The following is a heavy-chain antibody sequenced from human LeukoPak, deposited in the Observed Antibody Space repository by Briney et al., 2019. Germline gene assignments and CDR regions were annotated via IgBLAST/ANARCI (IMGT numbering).Heavy chain of an antibody. CDR1: GYTFTSYG. CDR3: ARGLIGVGRNWFDP. Sequence: ASVKVSCKASGYTFTSYGISWVRQAPGQGLEWMGWISAYNGNTNYAQKLQGRVTMTRNTSISTAYMELSSLRSEDTAVYYCARGLIGVGRNWFDPWGQGTLVTVSS. J-gene: IGHJ5*02. D-gene: IGHD6-19*01. CDR2: ISAYNGNT. V-gene: IGHV1-18*01.